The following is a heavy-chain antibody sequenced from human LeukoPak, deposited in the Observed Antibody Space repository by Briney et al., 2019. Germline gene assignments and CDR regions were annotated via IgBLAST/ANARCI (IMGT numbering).Heavy chain of an antibody. Sequence: SETLSLTCAVSGGSISSSNWWSWVRQPPGKGLEWIGNIYFSGNTLYNSSLNSRVTISIDTSKNQFSLKLSSVTAADTAVYYCRRYCSGGSCYLTKFTDYWGQGALVTVSS. CDR2: IYFSGNT. CDR3: RRYCSGGSCYLTKFTDY. CDR1: GGSISSSNW. V-gene: IGHV4-4*02. J-gene: IGHJ4*02. D-gene: IGHD2-15*01.